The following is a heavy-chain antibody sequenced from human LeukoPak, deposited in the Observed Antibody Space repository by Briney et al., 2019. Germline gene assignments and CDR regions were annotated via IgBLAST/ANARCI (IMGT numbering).Heavy chain of an antibody. CDR1: GFTFSSYS. D-gene: IGHD2-8*01. CDR2: ISTTSTI. CDR3: AREINGLFDY. Sequence: GGSLRLSCAASGFTFSSYSMNWVRQVPGKGLEWVSYISTTSTIYYADSVKGRFTISRDNAKDSLFLQMKSLGDEDTAVYYCAREINGLFDYWGQGTLVTVSS. J-gene: IGHJ4*02. V-gene: IGHV3-48*02.